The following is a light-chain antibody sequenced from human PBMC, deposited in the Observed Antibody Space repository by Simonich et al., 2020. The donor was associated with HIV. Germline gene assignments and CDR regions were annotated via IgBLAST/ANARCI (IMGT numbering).Light chain of an antibody. Sequence: DIVMTQSPDSLAVSLGERATINCKSSQSVLYSSNNKDYLAWYQQKPGQTPKLLISWASTRKSRVPDRLSGSGSGTDFSRTISTLQAEDVAVYYCQQYYSTPWTFGQGTKVEIK. CDR2: WAS. J-gene: IGKJ1*01. V-gene: IGKV4-1*01. CDR1: QSVLYSSNNKDY. CDR3: QQYYSTPWT.